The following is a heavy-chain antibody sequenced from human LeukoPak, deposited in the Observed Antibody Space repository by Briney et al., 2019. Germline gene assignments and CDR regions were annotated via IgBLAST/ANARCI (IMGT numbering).Heavy chain of an antibody. V-gene: IGHV1-69*13. J-gene: IGHJ6*02. CDR3: ARSPEDSSGYYYNDYYYYGMDV. CDR2: IIPIFGTA. CDR1: GGTFSSYA. D-gene: IGHD3-22*01. Sequence: ASVKVSCKASGGTFSSYAISWVRQAPGQGLEWMGEIIPIFGTANYAQKFQGRVTITANESTSTAYMELSSLRSEDTAVYYCARSPEDSSGYYYNDYYYYGMDVWGQGTTVTVSS.